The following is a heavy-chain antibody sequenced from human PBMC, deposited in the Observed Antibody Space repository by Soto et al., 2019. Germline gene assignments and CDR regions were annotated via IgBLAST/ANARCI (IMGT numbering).Heavy chain of an antibody. CDR2: IFYSGST. Sequence: QVQLQESGPGLVKPSQTLSLTCTVSGGSISSGGYYWSWIRQHPGKGLEWIGYIFYSGSTNYNPSLKSRVTLSVDTSKNQLSLKLSSVTAADTAVYYCARDVAGGHSSNSGYFDLWGRGTLVTVSS. J-gene: IGHJ2*01. CDR1: GGSISSGGYY. D-gene: IGHD5-18*01. CDR3: ARDVAGGHSSNSGYFDL. V-gene: IGHV4-31*03.